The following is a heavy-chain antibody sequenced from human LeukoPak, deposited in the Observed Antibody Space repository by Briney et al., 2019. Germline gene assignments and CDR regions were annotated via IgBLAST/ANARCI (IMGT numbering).Heavy chain of an antibody. CDR1: GFTLSNYW. J-gene: IGHJ3*02. CDR2: IKQDGSEK. CDR3: ARYGNGAWLAHYSFDI. D-gene: IGHD6-19*01. V-gene: IGHV3-7*01. Sequence: PGGSLRLSCAASGFTLSNYWMSWVRQAPGKGLEWVANIKQDGSEKYYVDSVKGRFAISRDNAKNSLYLQMNSLRAEDTAVYYCARYGNGAWLAHYSFDIWGQGTMVTVSS.